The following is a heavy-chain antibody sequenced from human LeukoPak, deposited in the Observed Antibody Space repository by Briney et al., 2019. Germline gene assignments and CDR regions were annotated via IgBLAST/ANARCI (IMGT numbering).Heavy chain of an antibody. CDR1: GGSISSSSYY. D-gene: IGHD5-24*01. J-gene: IGHJ6*02. Sequence: SGTLSLTCTVSGGSISSSSYYWGWIRQPPGKGLEWIGSIYYSGSTYYNPSLKSRVTISVDTSKNQFSLKLSSVTAADTAVYYCARVGNVEIVDWGQGTTVTVSS. CDR3: ARVGNVEIVD. V-gene: IGHV4-39*01. CDR2: IYYSGST.